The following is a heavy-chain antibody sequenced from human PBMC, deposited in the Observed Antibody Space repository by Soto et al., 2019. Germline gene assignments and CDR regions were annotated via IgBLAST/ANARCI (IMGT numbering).Heavy chain of an antibody. J-gene: IGHJ4*02. D-gene: IGHD2-2*02. V-gene: IGHV4-4*02. CDR2: IYQRGNT. CDR3: AGRGYCTTTSCYNDY. Sequence: QVHLQESGPGLVTPSGTLSLTCTVSGGAISNNNWWSWVRQIPGKGLEWIGEIYQRGNTNYNPSLKSRVTSSVDKSKNQCSLNRTSVTAADTAVYFCAGRGYCTTTSCYNDYWGQGTLVTVSS. CDR1: GGAISNNNW.